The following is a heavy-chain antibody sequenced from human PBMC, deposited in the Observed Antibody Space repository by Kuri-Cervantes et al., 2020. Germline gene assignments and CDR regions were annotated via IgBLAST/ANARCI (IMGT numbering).Heavy chain of an antibody. D-gene: IGHD3-22*01. J-gene: IGHJ4*02. V-gene: IGHV1-18*01. CDR2: ISAYNGNT. CDR3: ARDLWRARDYYDGSAKGHFDY. CDR1: GYTFTSYG. Sequence: ASVKVSCKASGYTFTSYGTSWVRQAPGKGLEWMGWISAYNGNTNYAQKLQGRVTMTTDTSTSTAYMELRSLRSDDTAVYYCARDLWRARDYYDGSAKGHFDYWGQGTLVTVSS.